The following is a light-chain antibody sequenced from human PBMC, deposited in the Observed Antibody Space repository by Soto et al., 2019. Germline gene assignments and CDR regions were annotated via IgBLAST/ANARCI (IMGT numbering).Light chain of an antibody. V-gene: IGLV2-14*03. Sequence: QSALTQPASVSGSPGQSIAISCTGSSSDIGHYDYVSWYQQHPGKAPKLMIYHVTYRPSGVSNRYSGSKSGNSASLTISGLQADDEADYYCCSLTTSHTYVFGSGTKLTVL. CDR1: SSDIGHYDY. CDR3: CSLTTSHTYV. CDR2: HVT. J-gene: IGLJ1*01.